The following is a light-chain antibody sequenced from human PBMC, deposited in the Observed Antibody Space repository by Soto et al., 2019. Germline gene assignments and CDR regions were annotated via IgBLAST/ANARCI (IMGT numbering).Light chain of an antibody. V-gene: IGLV2-14*02. CDR2: EGS. CDR1: SSDVGSYNL. J-gene: IGLJ3*02. CDR3: SSYTASSTWV. Sequence: QSALTQPASVSGSPGQSITISCTGTSSDVGSYNLVSWYQQHPGKAPKLMIYEGSKRPSGVSNRFSGSRSGNTASLAISGLQPEDEADYYCSSYTASSTWVFGGGTKLTVL.